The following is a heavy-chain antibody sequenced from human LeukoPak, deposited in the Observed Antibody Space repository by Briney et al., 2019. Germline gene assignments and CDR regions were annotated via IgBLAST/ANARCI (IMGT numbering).Heavy chain of an antibody. CDR3: ATDYDSGSYDFDY. CDR2: FDPEDGET. D-gene: IGHD1-26*01. Sequence: ASVKVSCKVSGYTLTELSMHWVRQAPGKGLEWMGGFDPEDGETIHAQKFQGRVTMTEDTSTDTAYMELSSLRSEDTAVYYCATDYDSGSYDFDYWGQGTLVTVSS. J-gene: IGHJ4*02. CDR1: GYTLTELS. V-gene: IGHV1-24*01.